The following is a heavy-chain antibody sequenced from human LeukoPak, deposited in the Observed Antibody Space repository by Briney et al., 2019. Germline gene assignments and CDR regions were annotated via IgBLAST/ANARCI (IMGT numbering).Heavy chain of an antibody. Sequence: GASVKVSCKASGYTFTGYYMHWVRQAPGQGLEWMGWINPNSGGTIYAQKFQGRVTMTRDTSISTAYMELSRLRSDDTAVYYCAFIGRYCSSTSCSFDYWGQGTLVTVSS. V-gene: IGHV1-2*02. D-gene: IGHD2-2*01. CDR1: GYTFTGYY. J-gene: IGHJ4*02. CDR3: AFIGRYCSSTSCSFDY. CDR2: INPNSGGT.